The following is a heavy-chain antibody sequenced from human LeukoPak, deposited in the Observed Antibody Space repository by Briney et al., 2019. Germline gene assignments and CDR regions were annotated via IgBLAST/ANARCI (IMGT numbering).Heavy chain of an antibody. Sequence: GGSLRLSCVASGFTFSSYWMHWVRQAPGKGLVWVSRINTDGSSTTYADSVKGRFTISRDNAKNTLYLQMNSLRAEDTAVYYCAGNKRHFWSGTGSHRFDPWGQGTLVTVSS. V-gene: IGHV3-74*01. D-gene: IGHD3-3*02. CDR2: INTDGSST. CDR3: AGNKRHFWSGTGSHRFDP. CDR1: GFTFSSYW. J-gene: IGHJ5*02.